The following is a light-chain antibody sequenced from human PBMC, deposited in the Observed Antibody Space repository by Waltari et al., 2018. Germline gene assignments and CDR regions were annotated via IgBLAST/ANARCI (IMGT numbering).Light chain of an antibody. V-gene: IGKV3-20*01. Sequence: EIVLTQSPGTQSLSPGDRATLPCRASQTVSRNQLAWYQQKPGQAPRLLIYGASDRATGIPDRFSGSGSGTDFSLTINILEPKDFAVYYCQQYGNSPYTFGQGSKLEI. CDR2: GAS. CDR1: QTVSRNQ. CDR3: QQYGNSPYT. J-gene: IGKJ2*01.